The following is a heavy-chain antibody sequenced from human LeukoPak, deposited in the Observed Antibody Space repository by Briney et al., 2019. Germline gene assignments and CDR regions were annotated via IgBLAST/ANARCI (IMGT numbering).Heavy chain of an antibody. CDR2: ISSGGSGT. D-gene: IGHD7-27*01. Sequence: GGSLRLSCAASGFNFASNWMHWVRQTPGKGLMWVSRISSGGSGTSYAGSVEGRFTISRDNAKNTLYLQMNNLRAEDTAMYYCASSLGPLTEYWGQGTLVTVSS. CDR1: GFNFASNW. J-gene: IGHJ4*01. CDR3: ASSLGPLTEY. V-gene: IGHV3-74*01.